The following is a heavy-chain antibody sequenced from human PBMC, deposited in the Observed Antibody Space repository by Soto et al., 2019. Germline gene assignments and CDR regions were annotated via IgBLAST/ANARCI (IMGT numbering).Heavy chain of an antibody. V-gene: IGHV4-30-4*01. CDR2: IYYSGST. D-gene: IGHD1-1*01. J-gene: IGHJ4*02. CDR3: ASTPGGTVSVDC. Sequence: QVQLQESGPGLVKPSQTLSLTCTVSGGSISSGDYYWSWIRQPPGKGLEWIGYIYYSGSTYYNPSPKCRITISVDTSKNQFSLKLSSVTAADTAVYYCASTPGGTVSVDCWGQGTLVTVSS. CDR1: GGSISSGDYY.